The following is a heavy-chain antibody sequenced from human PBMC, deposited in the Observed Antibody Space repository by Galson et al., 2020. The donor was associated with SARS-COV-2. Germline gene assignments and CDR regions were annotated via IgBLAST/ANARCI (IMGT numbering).Heavy chain of an antibody. Sequence: ASVKVSCTASGYTFTSYDINWVRQATGQGLEWMGWMNPNSGNTGYAQKFQGRVTMTKNTSASTAYMELSSLRSEDTAIYYCVRGGGYCSSFSCPYYFDSWGQGTLVAVSS. CDR1: GYTFTSYD. D-gene: IGHD2-2*01. J-gene: IGHJ4*02. V-gene: IGHV1-8*01. CDR2: MNPNSGNT. CDR3: VRGGGYCSSFSCPYYFDS.